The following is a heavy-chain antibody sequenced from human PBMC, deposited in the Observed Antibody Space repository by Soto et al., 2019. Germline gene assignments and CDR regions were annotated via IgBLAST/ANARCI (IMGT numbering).Heavy chain of an antibody. CDR2: IIPILGIA. CDR3: AREIPTYYYDSSGYR. J-gene: IGHJ5*02. D-gene: IGHD3-22*01. CDR1: GYTFTSYG. Sequence: SVKVSCKASGYTFTSYGISWVRQAPGQGLEWMGRIIPILGIANYAQKFQGRVTITADKSTSTAYMELSSLRSEDTAVYYCAREIPTYYYDSSGYRWGQGTLVTVSS. V-gene: IGHV1-69*04.